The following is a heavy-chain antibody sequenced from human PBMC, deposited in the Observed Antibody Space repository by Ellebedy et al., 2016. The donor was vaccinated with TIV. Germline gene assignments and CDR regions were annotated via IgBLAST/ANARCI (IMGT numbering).Heavy chain of an antibody. V-gene: IGHV4-59*01. CDR2: VHYNGTT. Sequence: MPSETLSLTCTVSGGSIDSNFWGWIRQPPGKGLEWIGYVHYNGTTYYNPSLNSRLTISIDTSRAPFSLKLSSVTAADTAVYYCARAPTYSSSWSRPNYYFDFWGQGSLVTVSS. CDR3: ARAPTYSSSWSRPNYYFDF. CDR1: GGSIDSNF. J-gene: IGHJ4*02. D-gene: IGHD6-13*01.